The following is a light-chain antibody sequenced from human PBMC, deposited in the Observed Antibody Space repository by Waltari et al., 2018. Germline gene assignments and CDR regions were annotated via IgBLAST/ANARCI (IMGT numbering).Light chain of an antibody. CDR2: ASS. Sequence: DIQMTQSPSSVSASVGDRVTITSRASQVISSWLAWYQQKPGKAPNLLISASSSLESGAPSRFSGSGSGTDFTLTISSLHPEDFATYYCQQANSFPVTFGGGTKVEIK. V-gene: IGKV1-12*01. CDR3: QQANSFPVT. J-gene: IGKJ4*01. CDR1: QVISSW.